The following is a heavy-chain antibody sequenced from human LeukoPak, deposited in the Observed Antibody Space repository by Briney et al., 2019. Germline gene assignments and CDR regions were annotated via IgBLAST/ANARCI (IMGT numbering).Heavy chain of an antibody. CDR1: GGSFRGYY. J-gene: IGHJ4*02. CDR2: INHSGST. Sequence: SETLSLTCAVYGGSFRGYYWSWIRQPPGKGLEWIGEINHSGSTNYNPSLKSRVTISVDTSKNQFSLKLSSVTAADTAVYYCARLSVGIAVAGTDYWGQGTLVTVSS. CDR3: ARLSVGIAVAGTDY. V-gene: IGHV4-34*01. D-gene: IGHD6-19*01.